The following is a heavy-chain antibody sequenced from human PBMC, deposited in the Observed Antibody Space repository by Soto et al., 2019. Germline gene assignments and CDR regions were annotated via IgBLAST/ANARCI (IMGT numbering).Heavy chain of an antibody. CDR1: GSSINSSGYY. CDR2: MFYGVST. V-gene: IGHV4-39*01. J-gene: IGHJ4*02. D-gene: IGHD3-3*02. CDR3: ARLPSRHLVDY. Sequence: LSLTCTVSGSSINSSGYYWGWIRQPPGKGLEWIGSMFYGVSTYYNPSLKSRVTVSVDTSKNQFSLNLRSVTAADTAVYYCARLPSRHLVDYWGQGTLVTVAS.